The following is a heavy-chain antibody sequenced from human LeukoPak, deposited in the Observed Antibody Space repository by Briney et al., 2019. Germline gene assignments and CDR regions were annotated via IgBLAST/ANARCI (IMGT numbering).Heavy chain of an antibody. CDR3: ARAGYCSGGNCYSYWFDP. V-gene: IGHV4-4*07. Sequence: SETLSLTCTVSVGSISSFYWSWIRQPAGQGREWIGRIYSSGTTNYNPSLKSRVTMSVDTSKNQFALNLSSVTAADTAVYYCARAGYCSGGNCYSYWFDPWGQGTLVTVSS. CDR2: IYSSGTT. J-gene: IGHJ5*02. CDR1: VGSISSFY. D-gene: IGHD2-15*01.